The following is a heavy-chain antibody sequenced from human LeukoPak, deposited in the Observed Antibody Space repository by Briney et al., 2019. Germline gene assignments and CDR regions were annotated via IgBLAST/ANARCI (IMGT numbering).Heavy chain of an antibody. CDR1: GFIFSDFY. CDR3: ARALPMTYCTVGETCYPNFYFDL. Sequence: GGSLRLSCAASGFIFSDFYMSWIRQAPGKGLEWIANIGGSGNSADYAGSVKGRFTISRDNAKNSLYLQMSTLRAEDTAVYYCARALPMTYCTVGETCYPNFYFDLWGRGTLVTVSS. V-gene: IGHV3-11*01. J-gene: IGHJ2*01. D-gene: IGHD2-8*02. CDR2: IGGSGNSA.